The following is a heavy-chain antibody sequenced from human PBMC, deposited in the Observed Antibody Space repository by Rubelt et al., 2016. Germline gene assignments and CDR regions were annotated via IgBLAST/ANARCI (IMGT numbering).Heavy chain of an antibody. CDR3: GRGNSWYPL. Sequence: EVQLVQSGAEVKKPGESLKISCKGSGYSFTSYWISWVRQTPGKGLEWMGRIDPSDSYINYSPCCHGHDTISADKSISTAYLQWGSLKASDTAMYYCGRGNSWYPLWGQGTLVTVSS. D-gene: IGHD6-13*01. CDR1: GYSFTSYW. J-gene: IGHJ4*02. V-gene: IGHV5-10-1*01. CDR2: IDPSDSYI.